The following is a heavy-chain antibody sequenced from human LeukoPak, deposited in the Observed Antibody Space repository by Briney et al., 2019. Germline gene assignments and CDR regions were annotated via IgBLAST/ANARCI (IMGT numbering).Heavy chain of an antibody. V-gene: IGHV3-23*01. D-gene: IGHD3-16*02. CDR1: GFTFSDYA. J-gene: IGHJ5*02. CDR2: ISPDGNYI. CDR3: VRQTPNHDVVAQVPVIVAHWFDP. Sequence: PGGSLRLSCAASGFTFSDYAMSWVRQIPGRGPHWVSAISPDGNYIYYADSVKCRFTVSRDNSKNILYLQMNSLRVDDTALYSCVRQTPNHDVVAQVPVIVAHWFDPWGQGTLVTVSS.